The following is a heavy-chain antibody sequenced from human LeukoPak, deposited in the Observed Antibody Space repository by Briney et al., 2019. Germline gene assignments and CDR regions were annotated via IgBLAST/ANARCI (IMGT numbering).Heavy chain of an antibody. J-gene: IGHJ5*02. Sequence: PGASLRLSCAASGFTFSSYAMSWVRQAPGKGLEWVSAISGSGGSTYYADSVKGRFTISRDNSKNTLYLKMNSLRAEDTAVYYCAKARIYGDYWWFDPWGQGTLVTVSS. CDR3: AKARIYGDYWWFDP. CDR2: ISGSGGST. D-gene: IGHD4-17*01. V-gene: IGHV3-23*01. CDR1: GFTFSSYA.